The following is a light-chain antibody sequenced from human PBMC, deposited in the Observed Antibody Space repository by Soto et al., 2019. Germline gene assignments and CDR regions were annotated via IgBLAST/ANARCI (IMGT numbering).Light chain of an antibody. CDR1: SSNIGAGYD. Sequence: QAVVTQPPSVSGAPGQRVTISCTGSSSNIGAGYDVHWYQHLPGTAPKLLVYGNNNRPSGVPDRFSGSKSGTSASLAITGLQAEDEADYYCQSYDNSLSGWVFGGGTKLTVL. J-gene: IGLJ3*02. CDR2: GNN. V-gene: IGLV1-40*01. CDR3: QSYDNSLSGWV.